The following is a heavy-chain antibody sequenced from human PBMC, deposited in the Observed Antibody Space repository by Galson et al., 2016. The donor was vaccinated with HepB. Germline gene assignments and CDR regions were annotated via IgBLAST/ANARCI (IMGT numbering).Heavy chain of an antibody. D-gene: IGHD3-3*01. V-gene: IGHV3-33*01. J-gene: IGHJ4*02. Sequence: SLRLSCAASGFTFSNYGMHWVRQAPGKGLEWVAVIWYDGSDKHYADSVKGRFTISRDNFKNTLYLQMNSLRADDTAVYYCARGLFGVTLYFDYWGQGTLVTVS. CDR1: GFTFSNYG. CDR3: ARGLFGVTLYFDY. CDR2: IWYDGSDK.